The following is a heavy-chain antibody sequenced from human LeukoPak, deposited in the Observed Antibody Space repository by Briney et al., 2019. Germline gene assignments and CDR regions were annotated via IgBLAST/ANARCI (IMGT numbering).Heavy chain of an antibody. J-gene: IGHJ3*01. D-gene: IGHD3-16*01. CDR1: GFTFRNYW. CDR3: GRIREGGGVDV. Sequence: GGSLRLSCAASGFTFRNYWMSWVRQAPGKGPEWVANIKYDGSERNYVDSVKGRFTMCRDNAKISVYLELNSLRAQDTAVYYCGRIREGGGVDVWGLGTMVIVSS. V-gene: IGHV3-7*01. CDR2: IKYDGSER.